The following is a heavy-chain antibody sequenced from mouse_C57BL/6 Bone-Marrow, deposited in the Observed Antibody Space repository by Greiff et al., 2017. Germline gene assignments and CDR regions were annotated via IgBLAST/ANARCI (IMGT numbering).Heavy chain of an antibody. Sequence: VQLQQSGPGLVPPSQSLSITCTVSGFSLTSYGVHWVRQSPGKGLEWLGVLWSGGSTDYNAAFISRLSISKDNSKSQVFFRMNSQQADDTARYYCASFITTVVGNYFDYWGQGTTLTVSS. D-gene: IGHD1-1*01. CDR2: LWSGGST. J-gene: IGHJ2*01. CDR1: GFSLTSYG. V-gene: IGHV2-2*01. CDR3: ASFITTVVGNYFDY.